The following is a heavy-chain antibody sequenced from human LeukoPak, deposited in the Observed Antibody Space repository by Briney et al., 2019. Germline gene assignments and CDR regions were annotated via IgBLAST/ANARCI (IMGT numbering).Heavy chain of an antibody. CDR1: GYTFTGYY. CDR3: AKVPPSITAAGNWLGP. V-gene: IGHV1-2*06. Sequence: ASVKVSCRASGYTFTGYYIHWVRQAPGQGLEWMGRINPNTGGTDYAQKFQGRVTMTRDTSITTAYMELSRLTSDDTAIYYCAKVPPSITAAGNWLGPWGQGALVTVSS. D-gene: IGHD6-13*01. CDR2: INPNTGGT. J-gene: IGHJ5*02.